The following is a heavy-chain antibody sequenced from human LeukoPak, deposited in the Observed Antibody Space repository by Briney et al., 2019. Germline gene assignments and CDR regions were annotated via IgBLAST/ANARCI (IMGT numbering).Heavy chain of an antibody. Sequence: GGSLRLSCAASGFTFSSYWMSCVRQAPGKGMECVANIKQDGSEKYYLDSVKGRFTISRDNAKNSLYLQMNSLRAEDTAVYYCARELLWSGYYAYFDYWGQGTLVTVSS. J-gene: IGHJ4*02. D-gene: IGHD3-3*01. CDR3: ARELLWSGYYAYFDY. V-gene: IGHV3-7*01. CDR2: IKQDGSEK. CDR1: GFTFSSYW.